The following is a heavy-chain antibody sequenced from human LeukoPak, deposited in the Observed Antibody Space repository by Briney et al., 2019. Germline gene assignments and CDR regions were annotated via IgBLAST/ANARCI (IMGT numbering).Heavy chain of an antibody. D-gene: IGHD6-13*01. CDR3: ARVAAQYYYYYGMDV. CDR2: ISAYNGNT. V-gene: IGHV1-18*01. J-gene: IGHJ6*02. Sequence: GASVKVSCKASGYTFTSYGIIWVRQAPGQGLEWMGWISAYNGNTNYAQKLQGRVTMTTDTSTSTAYMELRSLRSDDTAVYYCARVAAQYYYYYGMDVWGQGTTVTVSS. CDR1: GYTFTSYG.